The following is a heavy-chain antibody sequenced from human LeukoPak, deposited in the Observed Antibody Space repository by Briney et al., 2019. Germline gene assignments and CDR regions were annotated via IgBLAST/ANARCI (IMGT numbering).Heavy chain of an antibody. CDR2: IYYTGST. Sequence: PSGTLSLTCTVSGGSINSYYWSWIRQPPGKGLDWIGYIYYTGSTKYNPSLKSRVTISVDTSKNQFSLELSSVTAADTAVYYCARVVVHGHSDYWGQGTLVTVSS. CDR1: GGSINSYY. CDR3: ARVVVHGHSDY. V-gene: IGHV4-59*01. D-gene: IGHD3-16*02. J-gene: IGHJ4*02.